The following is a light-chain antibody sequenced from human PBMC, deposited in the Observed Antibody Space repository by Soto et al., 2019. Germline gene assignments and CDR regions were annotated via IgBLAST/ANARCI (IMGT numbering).Light chain of an antibody. CDR1: QSVSSN. CDR2: VAS. Sequence: EIVMTQSPATLSVSPGERATLSCRASQSVSSNLAWYQQKPGQAPRLLIYVASTRATGIPARFSGSGSGTEFTLTISSRQSEDFAVYYCQQYNNWPLYTFGQGTKLEIK. J-gene: IGKJ2*01. V-gene: IGKV3-15*01. CDR3: QQYNNWPLYT.